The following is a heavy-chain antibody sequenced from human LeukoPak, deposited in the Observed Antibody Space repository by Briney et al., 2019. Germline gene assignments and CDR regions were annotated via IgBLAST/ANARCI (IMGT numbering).Heavy chain of an antibody. CDR3: ARVGSRQFSSTWYLY. CDR1: GESFSGYY. D-gene: IGHD6-13*01. Sequence: EPSETLSLTCGLSGESFSGYYWAWIRQPPGKGLEWIGEVNRGGNTRYNPSFKSRLTISMDVSENNFSLRLTSVTAADTAVYYCARVGSRQFSSTWYLYWGQGTLVTVSS. CDR2: VNRGGNT. J-gene: IGHJ4*02. V-gene: IGHV4-34*01.